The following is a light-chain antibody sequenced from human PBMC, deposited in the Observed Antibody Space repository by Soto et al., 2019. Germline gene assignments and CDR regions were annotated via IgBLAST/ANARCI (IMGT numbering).Light chain of an antibody. CDR3: QQYEELPLT. CDR2: DAS. V-gene: IGKV1-33*01. Sequence: DVQLTQSPSTLSASVGDRVAISCQASQSVVNYLNWFQQRPGKAPQLLISDASHLEPGVPSRFSGQRSGTDFTLIISSLQPEDFATYYCQQYEELPLTFGGGNRVEV. J-gene: IGKJ4*01. CDR1: QSVVNY.